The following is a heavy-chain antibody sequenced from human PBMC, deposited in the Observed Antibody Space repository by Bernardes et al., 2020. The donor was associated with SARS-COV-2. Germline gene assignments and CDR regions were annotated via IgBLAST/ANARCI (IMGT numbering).Heavy chain of an antibody. J-gene: IGHJ4*02. CDR1: GFSLSTSGVG. V-gene: IGHV2-5*02. CDR2: IYWDDDE. D-gene: IGHD3-22*01. CDR3: VRVYYFYSSGAKKFDY. Sequence: SGPTLVKPTQTLTLTCTFSGFSLSTSGVGVGWIRQPPGKALDWLALIYWDDDERYSPSLESRLTIIKDTSKNQVVLTMTNMDPVDTATYYCVRVYYFYSSGAKKFDYWGQGTLVTVSS.